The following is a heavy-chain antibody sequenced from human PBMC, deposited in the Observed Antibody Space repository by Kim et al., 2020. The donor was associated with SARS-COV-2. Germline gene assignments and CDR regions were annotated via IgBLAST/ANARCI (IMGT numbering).Heavy chain of an antibody. D-gene: IGHD2-2*01. CDR1: GYTFTSYG. V-gene: IGHV1-18*01. J-gene: IGHJ5*02. CDR2: ISAYNGNT. Sequence: ASVKVSCKASGYTFTSYGISWVRQAPGQGLEWMGWISAYNGNTNYAQKLQGRVTMTTDTSTSTAYMELRSLRSDDTAVYYCARLIVPAASYNWFDPWGQGTLVTVSS. CDR3: ARLIVPAASYNWFDP.